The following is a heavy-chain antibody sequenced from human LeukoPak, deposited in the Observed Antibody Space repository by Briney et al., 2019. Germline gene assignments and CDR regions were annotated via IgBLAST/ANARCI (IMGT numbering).Heavy chain of an antibody. D-gene: IGHD6-13*01. CDR3: ARGPIAAAGTRSFDY. CDR2: IYHSGST. Sequence: SETLSLTCTVSGGSISSGGYYWSWIRQPPGKGLEWIGYIYHSGSTYYNPSLKSRVTISVDRSKNQFSLKLSSVTAADTAVYYCARGPIAAAGTRSFDYWGQGTLVTVSS. CDR1: GGSISSGGYY. J-gene: IGHJ4*02. V-gene: IGHV4-30-2*01.